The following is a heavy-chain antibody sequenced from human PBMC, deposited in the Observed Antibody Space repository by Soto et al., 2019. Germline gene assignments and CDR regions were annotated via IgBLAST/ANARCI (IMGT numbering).Heavy chain of an antibody. V-gene: IGHV4-31*03. J-gene: IGHJ4*02. CDR2: MYFSGST. CDR3: ARSRGYSYGYNDY. D-gene: IGHD5-18*01. CDR1: GVAFSSGGYY. Sequence: LSLTCTVSGVAFSSGGYYWSWIRQHPGKGLEWIGYMYFSGSTYYNPSLKSRVTISVDRSKNQFSLKLSSVTAADTAVYYCARSRGYSYGYNDYWGQGTLVTVSS.